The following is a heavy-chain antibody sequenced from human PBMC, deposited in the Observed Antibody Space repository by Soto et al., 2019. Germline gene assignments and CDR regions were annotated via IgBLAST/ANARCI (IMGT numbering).Heavy chain of an antibody. CDR1: GGSISGYY. Sequence: SETLSLTCTVSGGSISGYYWSWIRQPPGKGLEWIGYIYYSGSTYYNPSLKSRVAISVDTSKNQFSLKLSSVTAADTAVYYCARDPSPWGQGTLVTVSS. CDR3: ARDPSP. J-gene: IGHJ5*02. V-gene: IGHV4-59*06. CDR2: IYYSGST.